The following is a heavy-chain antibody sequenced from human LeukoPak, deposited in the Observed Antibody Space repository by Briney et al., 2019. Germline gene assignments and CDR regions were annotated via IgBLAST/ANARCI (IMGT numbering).Heavy chain of an antibody. CDR3: ASSHDSSGND. D-gene: IGHD3-22*01. J-gene: IGHJ4*02. V-gene: IGHV3-7*01. Sequence: GGSLRLLCVGSGISFSSYWLAWVRQASREGLEWVANIKYDGRHKYYVDSVKGRFTISRDNAKNSVYLQMNSLRVDNTAVYFCASSHDSSGNDWGQGTMVTVSS. CDR2: IKYDGRHK. CDR1: GISFSSYW.